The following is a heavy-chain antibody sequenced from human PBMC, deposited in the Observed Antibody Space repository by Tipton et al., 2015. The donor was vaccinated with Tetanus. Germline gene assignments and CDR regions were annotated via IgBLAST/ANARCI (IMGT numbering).Heavy chain of an antibody. Sequence: QLVQSGAEVKKPGASVKVSCKASGYTFTSYGISWVRQAPGQGLEWMGWISAYNGNTNYAQKLQGRVTMTTDTSTSTAYMELRSLGSYYTALYYCAAWELLRSLYFDYWGRESLVTVSS. V-gene: IGHV1-18*01. J-gene: IGHJ4*02. D-gene: IGHD1-26*01. CDR3: AAWELLRSLYFDY. CDR1: GYTFTSYG. CDR2: ISAYNGNT.